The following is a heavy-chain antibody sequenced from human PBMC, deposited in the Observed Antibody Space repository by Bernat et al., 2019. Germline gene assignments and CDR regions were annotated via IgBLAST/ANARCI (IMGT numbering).Heavy chain of an antibody. J-gene: IGHJ5*02. CDR1: GYSFTSYW. V-gene: IGHV5-10-1*03. Sequence: EVQLVQSGAEVKKPGESLRISCKGSGYSFTSYWISWVRQMPGKGLEWMGRIDPSDSYTNYSPSFQGHVTISADKSNSTAYLQWSSLEASDTAMYYCARAYDFWSGYYRVNWFDPWGQGTLVTVSS. CDR3: ARAYDFWSGYYRVNWFDP. CDR2: IDPSDSYT. D-gene: IGHD3-3*01.